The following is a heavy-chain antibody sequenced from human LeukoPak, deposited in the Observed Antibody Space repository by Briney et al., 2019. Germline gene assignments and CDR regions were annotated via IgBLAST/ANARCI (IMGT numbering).Heavy chain of an antibody. D-gene: IGHD6-13*01. Sequence: PGGSLRLSCAASGFTFSSYAMHWVRQAPGKGLEWVAVISYDGSNKYYADSVKGRFTISRDNSKNTLYLQMNSLRAGDTAVYYCARGIAAAGIDYWGQGTLVTVSS. J-gene: IGHJ4*02. V-gene: IGHV3-30-3*01. CDR2: ISYDGSNK. CDR1: GFTFSSYA. CDR3: ARGIAAAGIDY.